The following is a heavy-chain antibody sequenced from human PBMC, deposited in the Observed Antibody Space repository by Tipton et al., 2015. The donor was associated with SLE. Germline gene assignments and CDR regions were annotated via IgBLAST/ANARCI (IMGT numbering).Heavy chain of an antibody. Sequence: TLSLTCTVSGGSISRYYWYWIRQPQGTGLEWICYVSYSGTTSYKPSLERRVTISVDRAKNQVSLKLRSVTAADTAVYYCAGGWQDYCSGGNCYALDYWGQGKVVTVSS. CDR2: VSYSGTT. V-gene: IGHV4-59*03. CDR3: AGGWQDYCSGGNCYALDY. D-gene: IGHD2-15*01. J-gene: IGHJ4*02. CDR1: GGSISRYY.